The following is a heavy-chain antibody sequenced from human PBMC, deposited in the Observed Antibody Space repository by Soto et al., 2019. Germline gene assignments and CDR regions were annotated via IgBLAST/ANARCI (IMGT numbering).Heavy chain of an antibody. Sequence: SETLSLTCTVSGGSISSGDYYWSWIRQPPGKGLEWIGYIYYSGSTYYNPSLKSRVTISVDTSKNQFSLKLSSVTAADTAVYYCARDAYDYYDSSGSSAYDYWGQGTLVTVSS. D-gene: IGHD3-22*01. CDR3: ARDAYDYYDSSGSSAYDY. CDR1: GGSISSGDYY. J-gene: IGHJ4*02. V-gene: IGHV4-30-4*01. CDR2: IYYSGST.